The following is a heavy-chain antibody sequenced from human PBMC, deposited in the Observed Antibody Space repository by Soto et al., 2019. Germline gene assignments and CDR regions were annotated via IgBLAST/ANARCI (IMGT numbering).Heavy chain of an antibody. D-gene: IGHD2-21*02. V-gene: IGHV4-59*01. CDR3: ARDLWGYCGTDCYPLDV. CDR1: AGTISRYC. Sequence: VQLQESGPGLVKPSETLSLTCTVSAGTISRYCWSWIRQATGKGLEWIGYMYNTGSTVYNPSFKSRVTISVDTSKNQFSLKLNSVTAADTAVYYCARDLWGYCGTDCYPLDVWGQGTTVTVSS. J-gene: IGHJ6*02. CDR2: MYNTGST.